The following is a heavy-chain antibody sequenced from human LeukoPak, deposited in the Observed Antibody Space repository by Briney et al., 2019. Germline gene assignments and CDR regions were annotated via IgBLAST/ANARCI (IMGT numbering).Heavy chain of an antibody. Sequence: SETLSLTCTVSGGSISSYYWSWIRQPPGKGLEWIGYIYYSGSTNYNPSLKSRVTISVDTSKNQFSLKLSSVTAADTAVYYCARADSGSWALPFDYRGQGTPVTASP. V-gene: IGHV4-59*01. J-gene: IGHJ4*02. CDR1: GGSISSYY. D-gene: IGHD6-13*01. CDR2: IYYSGST. CDR3: ARADSGSWALPFDY.